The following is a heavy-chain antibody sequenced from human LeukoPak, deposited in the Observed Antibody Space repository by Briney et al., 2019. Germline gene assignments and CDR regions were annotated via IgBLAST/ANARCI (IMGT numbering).Heavy chain of an antibody. D-gene: IGHD3-22*01. J-gene: IGHJ5*02. V-gene: IGHV4-59*01. CDR1: GGSISSYY. Sequence: SETLSLTCTVSGGSISSYYWSWIRQPPGKGLEWIGYIYYSGSTNYNPSLKSRVTISVDTSKNQFSLKLSSVTAADTAVYYCAKDIDSSGYSGGPRTAYNWFDPWGQGTLVTVSS. CDR2: IYYSGST. CDR3: AKDIDSSGYSGGPRTAYNWFDP.